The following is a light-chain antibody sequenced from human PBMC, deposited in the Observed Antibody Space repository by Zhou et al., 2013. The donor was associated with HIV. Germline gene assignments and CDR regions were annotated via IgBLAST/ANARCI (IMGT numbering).Light chain of an antibody. V-gene: IGKV3-11*01. CDR3: QQRTNWPLMYT. J-gene: IGKJ2*01. CDR2: DAS. Sequence: VLTQSPATLSLSPGERATLSCRASQSINNYLAWYQQKPGQAPRLLIYDASNRATGIPPRFSGSGSGTDFTLTIDSLEPEDFALYYCQQRTNWPLMYTFGQGTRLE. CDR1: QSINNY.